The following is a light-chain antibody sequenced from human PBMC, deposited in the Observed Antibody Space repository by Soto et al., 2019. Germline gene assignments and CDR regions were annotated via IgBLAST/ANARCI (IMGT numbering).Light chain of an antibody. CDR3: NSYSSGPTYVV. Sequence: QSALAQPASVSGSPGQSITISCTGTSSDVGDYNYVSWYQQVPGKAPKLIIYGVSDRPSGVSDRFSGSKSGTTASLTISGLQAEDEATYYCNSYSSGPTYVVFGGGTQLTVL. V-gene: IGLV2-14*03. J-gene: IGLJ2*01. CDR1: SSDVGDYNY. CDR2: GVS.